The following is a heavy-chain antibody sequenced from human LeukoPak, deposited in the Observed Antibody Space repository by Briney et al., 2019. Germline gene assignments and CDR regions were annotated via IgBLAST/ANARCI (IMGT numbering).Heavy chain of an antibody. CDR2: ISDGSVNT. V-gene: IGHV3-23*01. Sequence: PGGSLRLSCAASDFTFRNYAKSGVRQAPGKGLEWVSAISDGSVNTYYADSVKGRFSISRDNSKNTLYLQMNSLRAEDTAVYYCAKDYYDSSGDYRGFDYWGQGTLVTVSS. J-gene: IGHJ4*02. CDR1: DFTFRNYA. D-gene: IGHD3-22*01. CDR3: AKDYYDSSGDYRGFDY.